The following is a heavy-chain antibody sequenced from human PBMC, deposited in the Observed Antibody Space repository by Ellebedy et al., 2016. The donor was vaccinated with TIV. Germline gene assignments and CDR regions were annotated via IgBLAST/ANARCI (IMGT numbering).Heavy chain of an antibody. CDR1: GFTFSSYA. D-gene: IGHD3-10*01. CDR2: ISNDGRSK. V-gene: IGHV3-30*04. Sequence: GESLKISCAASGFTFSSYAMHWVRQAPGKGLEWVANISNDGRSKKHGDSVKGRFTISRDNSKNTLYLQMNSLRAEDTAIYYCAKDWHPDYFGRLDPWGQGALVTVSS. J-gene: IGHJ5*02. CDR3: AKDWHPDYFGRLDP.